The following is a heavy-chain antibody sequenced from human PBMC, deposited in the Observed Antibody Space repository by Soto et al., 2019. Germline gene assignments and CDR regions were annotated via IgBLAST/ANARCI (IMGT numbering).Heavy chain of an antibody. J-gene: IGHJ6*02. D-gene: IGHD3-10*01. CDR3: ASQIIYYYYGMDV. CDR1: VFPFSSYW. CDR2: INSDGGST. Sequence: GGSLRLSFSASVFPFSSYWMHWVRPAPGKGLVWVSRINSDGGSTSYADSVKGRFTISRDNAKNTLYLQMNSLRAEDTAVYYCASQIIYYYYGMDVWGQGTTVTVS. V-gene: IGHV3-74*01.